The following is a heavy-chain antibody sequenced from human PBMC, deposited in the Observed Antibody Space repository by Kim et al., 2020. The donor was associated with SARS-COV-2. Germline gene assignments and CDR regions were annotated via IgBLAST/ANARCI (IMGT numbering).Heavy chain of an antibody. Sequence: GGSLRLSCAASGFTFSSYAMHWVRQAPGKGLEWVAVISYDGSNKYYADSVKGRFTISRDNSKNTLYLQMNSLRAEDTAVYYCSRGDIQLWFSAFDIWGQGTMVTVSS. D-gene: IGHD5-18*01. CDR3: SRGDIQLWFSAFDI. CDR2: ISYDGSNK. CDR1: GFTFSSYA. V-gene: IGHV3-30*04. J-gene: IGHJ3*02.